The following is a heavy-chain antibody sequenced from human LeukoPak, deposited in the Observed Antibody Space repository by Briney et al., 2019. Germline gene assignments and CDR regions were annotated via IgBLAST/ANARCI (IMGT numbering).Heavy chain of an antibody. CDR3: ARWEELDAFDI. CDR1: GGSISSYY. CDR2: IYYSGST. D-gene: IGHD1-26*01. V-gene: IGHV4-59*08. J-gene: IGHJ3*02. Sequence: PSETLSLTCTVSGGSISSYYWSWIRQPPGKGLEWIGYIYYSGSTNYNPSLKSRVTISVDTSENQFSLKLSSVTAADTAVYYCARWEELDAFDIWGQGTMVTVSS.